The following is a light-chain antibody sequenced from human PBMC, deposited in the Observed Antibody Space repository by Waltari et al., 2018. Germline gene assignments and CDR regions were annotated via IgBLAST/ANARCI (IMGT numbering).Light chain of an antibody. CDR1: QGISQF. V-gene: IGKV1-9*01. CDR2: GAS. Sequence: IQLTQSPSALSASVGDRVTITCRASQGISQFLDWYQQKPGKAPKLLIYGASTLQTGVPYRFSGSGSGTDFTLTVSSLQPEDSGAYYCLQLNTYPGTFGQGTYLEVK. J-gene: IGKJ2*01. CDR3: LQLNTYPGT.